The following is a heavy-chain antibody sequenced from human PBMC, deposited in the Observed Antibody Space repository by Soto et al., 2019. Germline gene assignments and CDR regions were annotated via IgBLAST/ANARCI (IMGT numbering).Heavy chain of an antibody. J-gene: IGHJ4*02. Sequence: GGSLRLSCAASGFTFSSYSMNWVRQAPGKGLEWVSSISSSSSYIYYADSVKGRFTISRDNAKNSLYLQMNSLRAEDTAVYYCASLDGYNSSLDYWGQGTLVTVSS. D-gene: IGHD5-12*01. V-gene: IGHV3-21*01. CDR3: ASLDGYNSSLDY. CDR2: ISSSSSYI. CDR1: GFTFSSYS.